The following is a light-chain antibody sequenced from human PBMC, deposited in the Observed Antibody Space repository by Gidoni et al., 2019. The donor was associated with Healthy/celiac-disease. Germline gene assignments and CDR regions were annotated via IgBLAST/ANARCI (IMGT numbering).Light chain of an antibody. J-gene: IGKJ4*01. Sequence: IQIAQSPSSLSASVGDRVIITCRASQSISNFLNWYQQKPGKDPNLLIYTTSNLRSGVPSRFSGSGSGTDFTLTISSLQPEDFATYYCQQSYSTPLTFGGGTRVEIK. CDR2: TTS. V-gene: IGKV1-39*01. CDR3: QQSYSTPLT. CDR1: QSISNF.